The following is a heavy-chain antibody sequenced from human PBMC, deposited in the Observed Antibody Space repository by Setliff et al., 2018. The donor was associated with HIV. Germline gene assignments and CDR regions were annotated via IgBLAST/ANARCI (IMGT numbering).Heavy chain of an antibody. CDR1: GFTFSDYW. CDR3: AKELAASGLGYFDS. CDR2: ILSTGDRT. Sequence: LRLSCAASGFTFSDYWMHWFRQVPGKGLVWVSAILSTGDRTFYADSVKGRFTISRDNSRNTVYLQMNSLRAEDTAEYYCAKELAASGLGYFDSWGRGILVTVS. V-gene: IGHV3-23*01. D-gene: IGHD3-22*01. J-gene: IGHJ4*02.